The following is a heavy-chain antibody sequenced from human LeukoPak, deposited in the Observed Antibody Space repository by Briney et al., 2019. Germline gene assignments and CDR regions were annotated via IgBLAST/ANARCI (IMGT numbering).Heavy chain of an antibody. CDR1: GFTLSAYG. CDR2: ITGTETT. J-gene: IGHJ4*02. V-gene: IGHV3-23*01. D-gene: IGHD2-2*01. CDR3: ANLRYAY. Sequence: AGGSLRLSCAASGFTLSAYGVSWVRQAPGKGLECDSSITGTETTYYADSVKGRFTISSDTSKNTVYLQANSLRVEDTAVYYCANLRYAYWGQGTLVTVSS.